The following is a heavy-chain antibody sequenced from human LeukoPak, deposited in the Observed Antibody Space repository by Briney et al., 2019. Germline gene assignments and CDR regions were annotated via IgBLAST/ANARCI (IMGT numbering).Heavy chain of an antibody. V-gene: IGHV3-7*01. CDR1: GFTFSSYW. J-gene: IGHJ4*02. CDR2: IKQDGSGK. Sequence: PGGSLRLSCAASGFTFSSYWMSWVRQAPGKGLEWVANIKQDGSGKYYVDSVKGRFTISRDNAKNSLYLQMNSLRAEDTAVYYCASMGSSWYYFDYWGQGTLVTVSS. CDR3: ASMGSSWYYFDY. D-gene: IGHD6-13*01.